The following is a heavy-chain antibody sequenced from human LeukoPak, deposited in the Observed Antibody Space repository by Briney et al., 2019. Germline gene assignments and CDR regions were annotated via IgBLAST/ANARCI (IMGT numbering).Heavy chain of an antibody. CDR2: IYYSGST. CDR3: ARSPLVDRVYYYMDV. D-gene: IGHD6-13*01. Sequence: SETLSLTCTVSGGSISSGDYYWSWIRQPPGKGQEWVWYIYYSGSTYYNPSLTSRVTISVDTSKNQFFLKLSSVTAADTAVYYCARSPLVDRVYYYMDVWGKGTTVTVSS. V-gene: IGHV4-30-4*08. J-gene: IGHJ6*03. CDR1: GGSISSGDYY.